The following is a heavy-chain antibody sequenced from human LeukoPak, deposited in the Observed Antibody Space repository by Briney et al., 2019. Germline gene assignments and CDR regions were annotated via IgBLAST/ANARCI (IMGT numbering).Heavy chain of an antibody. CDR2: ISGNGDST. J-gene: IGHJ3*02. Sequence: GGSLRLSCAASGFTFSSYAMSWVRQAPGKGPEWVSAISGNGDSTYYVDSVKGRFTISRDNSKNTLYLQMNSLRAEDTAVYYCALYCSGGSCYSMGGAFDIWGQGTMVTVSS. V-gene: IGHV3-23*01. CDR1: GFTFSSYA. D-gene: IGHD2-15*01. CDR3: ALYCSGGSCYSMGGAFDI.